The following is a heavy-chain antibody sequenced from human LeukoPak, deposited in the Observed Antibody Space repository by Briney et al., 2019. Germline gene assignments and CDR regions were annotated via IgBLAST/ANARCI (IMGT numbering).Heavy chain of an antibody. CDR3: ARDNGEQWLGHYMDA. J-gene: IGHJ6*03. Sequence: SETLSLTCTVSGYSISSGYYWGWIRQPPGKGLEWIGSIYYSGSTYYNPSLKSRVTMSVDTSKNQFSLKLSSVAAADTAVYYCARDNGEQWLGHYMDAWGKGTTVTISS. CDR2: IYYSGST. V-gene: IGHV4-38-2*02. D-gene: IGHD6-19*01. CDR1: GYSISSGYY.